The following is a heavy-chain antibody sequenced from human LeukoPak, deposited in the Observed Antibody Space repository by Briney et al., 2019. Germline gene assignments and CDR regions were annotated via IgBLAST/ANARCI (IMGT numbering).Heavy chain of an antibody. Sequence: AGGSLRLSCAASGFTLDDYGMSWVRQAPGKGLEWVSGINWNGGSTGYADSVKGRFTISRDNSKNTLYLQMNSLRAEDTAVYYCANLPNYDILTGYYSPTNPDYWGQGTLVTVSS. J-gene: IGHJ4*02. D-gene: IGHD3-9*01. CDR3: ANLPNYDILTGYYSPTNPDY. V-gene: IGHV3-20*04. CDR2: INWNGGST. CDR1: GFTLDDYG.